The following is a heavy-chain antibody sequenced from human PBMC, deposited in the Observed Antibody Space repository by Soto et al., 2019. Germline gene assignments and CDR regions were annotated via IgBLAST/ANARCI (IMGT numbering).Heavy chain of an antibody. V-gene: IGHV4-59*01. CDR1: GGSISSYY. Sequence: SETLSLTCTVSGGSISSYYWSWIRQPPGKGLEWIGYIYYSGSTNYNPSLKSRVTISVDTSKNQFSLKLSSVTAADTAVYYCARDSSPGATMGGLDYWGQGTLVTVSS. J-gene: IGHJ4*02. CDR2: IYYSGST. D-gene: IGHD1-26*01. CDR3: ARDSSPGATMGGLDY.